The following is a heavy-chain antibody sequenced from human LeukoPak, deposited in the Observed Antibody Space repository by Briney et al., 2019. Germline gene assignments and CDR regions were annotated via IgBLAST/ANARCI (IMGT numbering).Heavy chain of an antibody. CDR2: ISGSGGTT. CDR3: AREVMGFDY. CDR1: GFTFNSYA. J-gene: IGHJ4*02. Sequence: RGSLRLSCAASGFTFNSYAMSWVRQAPGKGLEWVSVISGSGGTTYYADSVKGRFTISRDNSKNTVYLQMNSLRAEDTAVYYCAREVMGFDYWGQGTLVTVSS. D-gene: IGHD3-16*01. V-gene: IGHV3-23*01.